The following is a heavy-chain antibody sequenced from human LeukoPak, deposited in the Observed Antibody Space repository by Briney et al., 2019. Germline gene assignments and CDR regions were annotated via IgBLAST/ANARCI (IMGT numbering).Heavy chain of an antibody. CDR2: IYYSGST. CDR3: ARDRTYCSGTSCYPRWFDP. J-gene: IGHJ5*02. CDR1: GGSISSYF. V-gene: IGHV4-59*01. D-gene: IGHD2-2*01. Sequence: SSETLSLTCAVSGGSISSYFWSWIRQPPGKGLEWIGYIYYSGSTNYNPSLKSRVIISVDTSKNQFSLKLSSVTAADTAVYYCARDRTYCSGTSCYPRWFDPWGRGTLVTVSS.